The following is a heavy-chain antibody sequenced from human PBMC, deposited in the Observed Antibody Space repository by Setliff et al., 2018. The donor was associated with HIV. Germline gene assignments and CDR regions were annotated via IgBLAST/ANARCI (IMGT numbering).Heavy chain of an antibody. Sequence: PSETLSLTCTVSGGSISSYYWSWIRQPPGKGLEWIGYIYYSGSTNYNPSLKSRVTISEDTSKNQFSLKLSSVTAADTAVYYCARHRDPPGTSWIFYYYYMDLWGGGTTVTVSS. CDR2: IYYSGST. V-gene: IGHV4-59*01. CDR3: ARHRDPPGTSWIFYYYYMDL. J-gene: IGHJ6*03. D-gene: IGHD6-13*01. CDR1: GGSISSYY.